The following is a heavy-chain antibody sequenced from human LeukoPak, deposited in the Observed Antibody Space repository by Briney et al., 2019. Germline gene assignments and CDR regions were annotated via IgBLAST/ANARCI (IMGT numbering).Heavy chain of an antibody. V-gene: IGHV1-8*03. CDR2: MTPNSGTT. D-gene: IGHD3-3*01. Sequence: ASVKVSCKASGYTFTSYEINWVRQATGQGLEWMGWMTPNSGTTGYAQKFQGRVTIARNTSISTAYMELSSLRSEDTAIYYCARGYEAEQFDHWGQGTLVTVSS. CDR1: GYTFTSYE. J-gene: IGHJ4*02. CDR3: ARGYEAEQFDH.